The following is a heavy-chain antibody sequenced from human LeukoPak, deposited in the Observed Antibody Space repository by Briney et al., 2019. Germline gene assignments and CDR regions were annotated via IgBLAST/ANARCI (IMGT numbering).Heavy chain of an antibody. J-gene: IGHJ3*02. D-gene: IGHD2-21*01. CDR3: AKDIRLFPYAFDI. V-gene: IGHV3-9*01. CDR1: GFTFDDYA. Sequence: QPGGSLRLSCAASGFTFDDYAMHWVRQAPGKGLEWVSGISWNSGSIGYADSVKGRFTISRDNAKNSLYLQMNSLRAEDTALYYCAKDIRLFPYAFDIWGQGTMVTVSS. CDR2: ISWNSGSI.